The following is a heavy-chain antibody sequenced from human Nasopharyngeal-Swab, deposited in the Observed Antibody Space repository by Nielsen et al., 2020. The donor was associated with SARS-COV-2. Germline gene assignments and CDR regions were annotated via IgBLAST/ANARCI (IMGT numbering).Heavy chain of an antibody. D-gene: IGHD2-2*01. Sequence: SGPTLVQPPQTLTLTCTFSGFSLSTSGVGVGWIRQPPGKALEWLALIYWNDDKRYSPSLKSRLTITKDTSKNQVVLTMTNMDPVDTATYYCAHSEIVVVPAAKPWFDPWGQGTLVTVSS. CDR1: GFSLSTSGVG. CDR2: IYWNDDK. V-gene: IGHV2-5*01. J-gene: IGHJ5*02. CDR3: AHSEIVVVPAAKPWFDP.